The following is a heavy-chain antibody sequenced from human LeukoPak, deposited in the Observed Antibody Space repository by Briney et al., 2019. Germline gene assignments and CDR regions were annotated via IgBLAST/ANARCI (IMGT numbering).Heavy chain of an antibody. CDR3: ARIKQQPGAFDI. CDR2: IYYSGST. Sequence: PSQTLSLTCTVSGGSISSGDYYWSWIRQPPGKGLEWIGYIYYSGSTYYNPSLKSRVTISVDTSKNQFSLKLSSVTAADTAVYYCARIKQQPGAFDIWGQGTMVTVSS. V-gene: IGHV4-30-4*01. D-gene: IGHD6-13*01. CDR1: GGSISSGDYY. J-gene: IGHJ3*02.